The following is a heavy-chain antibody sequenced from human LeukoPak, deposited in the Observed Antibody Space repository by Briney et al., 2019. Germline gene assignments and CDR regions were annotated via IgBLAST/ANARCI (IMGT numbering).Heavy chain of an antibody. Sequence: PGGSLRLSCAASGFTFSSYWMSWVRQAPGKGLEWVANIKQDGSEKYYMDSVKGRFTISRDNAKNSLYLQMNSLRAEDTAVYYCASEHSSSWYDRYMDVWGKGTTVTVSS. CDR2: IKQDGSEK. V-gene: IGHV3-7*01. CDR3: ASEHSSSWYDRYMDV. J-gene: IGHJ6*03. D-gene: IGHD6-13*01. CDR1: GFTFSSYW.